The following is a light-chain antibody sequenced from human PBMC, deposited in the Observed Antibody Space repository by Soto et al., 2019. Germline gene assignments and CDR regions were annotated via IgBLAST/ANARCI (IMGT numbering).Light chain of an antibody. V-gene: IGKV1-27*01. J-gene: IGKJ1*01. CDR1: QGISNY. CDR3: QKYNDAPKT. Sequence: DIQMTQSPSSLSAYVGDRVTITCRASQGISNYLAWYQQKPGKVPKLLIYATSTLQSGVPSRFSGSGSGTDFTLTISSLQPEDVASYYCQKYNDAPKTFGQGTKVEIK. CDR2: ATS.